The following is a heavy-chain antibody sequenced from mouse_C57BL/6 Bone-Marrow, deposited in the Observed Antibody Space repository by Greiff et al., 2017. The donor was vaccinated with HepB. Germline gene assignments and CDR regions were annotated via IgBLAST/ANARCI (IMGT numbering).Heavy chain of an antibody. CDR1: GYTFTSYW. D-gene: IGHD1-1*01. CDR3: ARYYYSSRGAMDY. Sequence: VQLQQPGAELVRPGSSVKLSCKASGYTFTSYWMHWVKQRPIQGLEWIGNIDPSDSDTHYNQKFKDKATLTVDKSSSTAYMQLSSLTSEDSAVYYCARYYYSSRGAMDYWGQGTSVTVSS. J-gene: IGHJ4*01. V-gene: IGHV1-52*01. CDR2: IDPSDSDT.